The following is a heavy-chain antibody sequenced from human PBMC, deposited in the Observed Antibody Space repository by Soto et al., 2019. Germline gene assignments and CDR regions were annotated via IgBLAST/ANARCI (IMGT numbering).Heavy chain of an antibody. D-gene: IGHD4-4*01. J-gene: IGHJ6*02. CDR1: GYTFTSYA. V-gene: IGHV1-3*01. Sequence: QVQLVQSGAEVKKPGASVKVSCKASGYTFTSYAMHWVRQAPGQRLEWMGWINAGNGNTKYSQKFQGRVTITRDTSASPAYMELSSLRSEDTAVYYCASSYSNYALIDYYYYGRDVWGQGTTVTVSS. CDR2: INAGNGNT. CDR3: ASSYSNYALIDYYYYGRDV.